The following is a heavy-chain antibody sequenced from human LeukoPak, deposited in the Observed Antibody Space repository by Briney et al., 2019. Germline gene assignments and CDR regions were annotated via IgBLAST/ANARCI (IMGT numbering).Heavy chain of an antibody. CDR2: IYYSGST. CDR1: GGSISSSSYY. Sequence: SETLSLTCTVSGGSISSSSYYWSWIRQPPGKGLEWIGSIYYSGSTYYNPSLKSRVTISVDTSKNQFSLKLSSVTAADTAVYYCARLNNSSSWYFGEYFQHWGQGTLVTVSS. V-gene: IGHV4-39*01. D-gene: IGHD6-13*01. J-gene: IGHJ1*01. CDR3: ARLNNSSSWYFGEYFQH.